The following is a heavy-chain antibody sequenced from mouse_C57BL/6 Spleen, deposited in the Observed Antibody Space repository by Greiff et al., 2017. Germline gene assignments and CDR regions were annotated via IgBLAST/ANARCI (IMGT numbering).Heavy chain of an antibody. CDR3: ARIGSSSYFGY. CDR2: IYPGDGDT. D-gene: IGHD1-1*01. Sequence: QVQLQQSRAELVKPGASVKISCKASGYAFSSYWMNWVKQRPGKGLEWIGQIYPGDGDTTYNGKFKGKATLTADKSSSTAYMQLSSLTSEDSAVYFCARIGSSSYFGYWGQGTTLTVSS. V-gene: IGHV1-80*01. CDR1: GYAFSSYW. J-gene: IGHJ2*01.